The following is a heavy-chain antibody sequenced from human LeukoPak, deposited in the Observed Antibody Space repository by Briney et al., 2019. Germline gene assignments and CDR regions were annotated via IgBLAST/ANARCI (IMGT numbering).Heavy chain of an antibody. V-gene: IGHV1-8*03. CDR2: MNPNSGST. CDR1: GYTFTSYD. J-gene: IGHJ5*02. Sequence: ASVTVSCTASGYTFTSYDINWVRQATGQGLEWMGWMNPNSGSTAYAQTFQGRVTITRNTSINTAYMDLSSLRFEDTAVYYCARGIRRNINYWFDPWGQGTLVTVSS. D-gene: IGHD4-11*01. CDR3: ARGIRRNINYWFDP.